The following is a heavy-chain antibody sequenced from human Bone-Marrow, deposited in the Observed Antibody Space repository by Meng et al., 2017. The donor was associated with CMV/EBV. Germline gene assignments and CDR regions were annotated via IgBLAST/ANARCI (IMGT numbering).Heavy chain of an antibody. CDR3: ARDAGDIVVVPACGMDV. D-gene: IGHD2-2*01. V-gene: IGHV3-7*01. CDR1: GFTFGTEW. Sequence: GGSLRLSCVGSGFTFGTEWMAWVRQAPGKGLEWLANIKEDGGDKYYVDSVKGRFTISRDNAKNSLYLQMSSLRAEDTAVYYCARDAGDIVVVPACGMDVWGQGTTVTVSS. CDR2: IKEDGGDK. J-gene: IGHJ6*02.